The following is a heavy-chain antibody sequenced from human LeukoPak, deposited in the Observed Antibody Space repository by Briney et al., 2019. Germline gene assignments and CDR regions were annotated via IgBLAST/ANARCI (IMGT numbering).Heavy chain of an antibody. V-gene: IGHV1-2*02. CDR2: INPNSGGT. Sequence: PGASVKVSCKASGYTFTGYYMYWVRQAPGQGLEWMGWINPNSGGTNYAQKFQGRVTMTRDTSISTAYMELSRLRSDDTAVYYCARDYRTIFGVAPPGYWGQGTLVTVSS. CDR1: GYTFTGYY. CDR3: ARDYRTIFGVAPPGY. J-gene: IGHJ4*02. D-gene: IGHD3-3*01.